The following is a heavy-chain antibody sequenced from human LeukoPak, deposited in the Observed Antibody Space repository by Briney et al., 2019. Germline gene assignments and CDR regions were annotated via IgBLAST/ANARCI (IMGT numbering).Heavy chain of an antibody. CDR1: GFTVSTNY. CDR3: AKDPPRADFWSGYADY. CDR2: ISGSGGST. D-gene: IGHD3-3*01. J-gene: IGHJ4*02. V-gene: IGHV3-23*01. Sequence: GGSLRLSCAVSGFTVSTNYMTWVRQAPGKGLEWVSAISGSGGSTYYADSVKGRFTISRDNSKNTLYLQMNSLRAEDTAVYYCAKDPPRADFWSGYADYWGQGTLVTVSS.